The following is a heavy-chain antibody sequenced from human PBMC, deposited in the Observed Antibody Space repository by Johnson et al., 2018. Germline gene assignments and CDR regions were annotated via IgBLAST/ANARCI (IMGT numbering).Heavy chain of an antibody. D-gene: IGHD2-15*01. CDR1: EFSVSTNA. V-gene: IGHV3-66*01. Sequence: EVQLVESGGGLVQPGGSLTLSCAASEFSVSTNAMSWVSQAPGKGLEWVSVIYSRGTITYADSVKGRFIISRDNSENTVSLQMNSLRVEDTAIYYCAGDKIADIADVWGQGTTVTVSS. J-gene: IGHJ6*02. CDR3: AGDKIADIADV. CDR2: IYSRGTI.